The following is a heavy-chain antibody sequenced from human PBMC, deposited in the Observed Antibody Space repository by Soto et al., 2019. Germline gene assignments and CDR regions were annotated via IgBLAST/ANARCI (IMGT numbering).Heavy chain of an antibody. CDR2: ISFDGSNK. Sequence: PGGSLRLSCAASGFTFSTYAIHWVRRAPGKGLEWVAVISFDGSNKYYIDSVKGRFTLSRDNSKNTVYLQMNSLRAEDTAVYYCARDYPYSSTWRGGHYYGMDVWGQGTTVTVSS. CDR3: ARDYPYSSTWRGGHYYGMDV. V-gene: IGHV3-30-3*01. D-gene: IGHD6-13*01. J-gene: IGHJ6*02. CDR1: GFTFSTYA.